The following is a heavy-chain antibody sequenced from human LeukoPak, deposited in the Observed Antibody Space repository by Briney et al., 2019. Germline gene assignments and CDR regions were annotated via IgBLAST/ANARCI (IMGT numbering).Heavy chain of an antibody. Sequence: ASVKVSCKASGYTFTGYYLHWVRQAPGQGLEWMGWINPNSGDTNYAQKFQGRVTMTRDTSISTAYMELSRLRSDDTAVYYCARDPRTVTTLDYWGQGTLVTVSS. CDR2: INPNSGDT. CDR3: ARDPRTVTTLDY. D-gene: IGHD4-17*01. CDR1: GYTFTGYY. V-gene: IGHV1-2*02. J-gene: IGHJ4*02.